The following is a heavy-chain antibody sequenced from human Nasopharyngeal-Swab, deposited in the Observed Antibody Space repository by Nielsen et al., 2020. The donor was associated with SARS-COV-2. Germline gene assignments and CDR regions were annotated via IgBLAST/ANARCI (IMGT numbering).Heavy chain of an antibody. J-gene: IGHJ4*02. V-gene: IGHV3-21*01. Sequence: GGFLRLSCAASGFTFSSYSMNWVRQAPGKGLEWVSSISSSSSYIYYADSVKGRFTISRDNAKNSLYLQMNSLRAEDTAVYYCARMVYPYTGIDYWGQGTLVTVSS. D-gene: IGHD2-8*01. CDR2: ISSSSSYI. CDR3: ARMVYPYTGIDY. CDR1: GFTFSSYS.